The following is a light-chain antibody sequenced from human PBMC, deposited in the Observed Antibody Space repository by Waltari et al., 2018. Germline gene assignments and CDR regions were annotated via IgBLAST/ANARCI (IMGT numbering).Light chain of an antibody. V-gene: IGKV3-20*01. CDR2: GAS. J-gene: IGKJ2*01. CDR3: QQYGSSRYT. CDR1: QSVSSSY. Sequence: EIVLTQSPGTLSWSQGDRATLSCRASQSVSSSYLVWYQQKPGQAPRLLIYGASSRATGIPDRFSGSGSGTDFTLSITRLEPEDFAVYYCQQYGSSRYTFGQGTKLEIK.